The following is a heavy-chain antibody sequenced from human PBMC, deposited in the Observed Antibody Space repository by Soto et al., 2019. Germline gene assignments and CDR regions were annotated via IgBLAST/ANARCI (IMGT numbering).Heavy chain of an antibody. V-gene: IGHV5-51*01. J-gene: IGHJ6*02. CDR1: GYSFTTYW. CDR2: MYPGDSDT. D-gene: IGHD5-12*01. Sequence: GESLKISCKASGYSFTTYWIGWVRQMPGKGLELMGIMYPGDSDTRYSPSFQGQVTISADKSISTAYLQWSSLKASDTAMYYCARPLVSGYAPPSYGMDVWGQGTTVTVSS. CDR3: ARPLVSGYAPPSYGMDV.